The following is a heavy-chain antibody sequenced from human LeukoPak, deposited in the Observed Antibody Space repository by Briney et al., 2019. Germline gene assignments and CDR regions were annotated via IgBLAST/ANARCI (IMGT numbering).Heavy chain of an antibody. V-gene: IGHV4-34*01. J-gene: IGHJ4*02. CDR1: GGSISSYY. CDR3: ARGNYGDSYSFFDY. CDR2: INHSGST. Sequence: SETLSLTCTVSGGSISSYYWSWIRQPPGKGLEWIGEINHSGSTNYNPSLKSRVTISVDTSKNQFSLKLSSVTAADTAVYYCARGNYGDSYSFFDYWGQGTLVTVSS. D-gene: IGHD4-17*01.